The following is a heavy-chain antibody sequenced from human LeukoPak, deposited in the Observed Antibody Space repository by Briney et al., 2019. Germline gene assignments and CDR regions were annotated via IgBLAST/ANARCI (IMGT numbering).Heavy chain of an antibody. CDR1: GGTFSSYT. D-gene: IGHD3-22*01. Sequence: SVKVSCKASGGTFSSYTISWVRQAPGQGLEWMGGIIPIFGTANYAQKFQGRVTITTDESTSTAYMELSSLRSEDTAVYYCASGYDSSGYHDYWGQGTLVTVSS. CDR3: ASGYDSSGYHDY. CDR2: IIPIFGTA. J-gene: IGHJ4*02. V-gene: IGHV1-69*05.